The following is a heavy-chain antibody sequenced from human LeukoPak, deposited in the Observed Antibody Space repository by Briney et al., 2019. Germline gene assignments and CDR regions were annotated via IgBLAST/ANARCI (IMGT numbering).Heavy chain of an antibody. V-gene: IGHV3-48*03. CDR1: GFTFSSYE. Sequence: PGGSLRLSCAASGFTFSSYEMNWVRQAPGKGLEWVSYISSSGSTIYYADSVKGRFTISRDNAKNSLYLQMNSLRAEDTAVYYCARAIDYVWGSFRLSFDYWGHGTLVTVSS. J-gene: IGHJ4*01. D-gene: IGHD3-16*02. CDR3: ARAIDYVWGSFRLSFDY. CDR2: ISSSGSTI.